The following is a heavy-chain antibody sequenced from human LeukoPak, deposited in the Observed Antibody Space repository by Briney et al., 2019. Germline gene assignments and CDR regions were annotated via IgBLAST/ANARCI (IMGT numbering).Heavy chain of an antibody. V-gene: IGHV4-59*08. CDR1: GGSISSYY. Sequence: NPSETLSLTCTVSGGSISSYYWSWIRQPPGKGLEWIGYIYYSGSTNYNPSLKSRVTISVDTSKNQFSLKLSSVTAADTAVYYCARLFDAFDIWSQGTMVTVSS. J-gene: IGHJ3*02. CDR3: ARLFDAFDI. CDR2: IYYSGST.